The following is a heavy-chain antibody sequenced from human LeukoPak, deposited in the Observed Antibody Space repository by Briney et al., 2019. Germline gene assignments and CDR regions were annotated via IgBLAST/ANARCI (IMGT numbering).Heavy chain of an antibody. CDR3: ARVTTDYYDSSGYYDNWFDP. CDR2: MNPNSGNT. CDR1: GYTFTSYD. D-gene: IGHD3-22*01. J-gene: IGHJ5*02. Sequence: EASVKVSCKASGYTFTSYDTNWVRQATGQGLEWMGWMNPNSGNTGYAQKFQGRVTMTRNTSISTAYMELSSLRSEDTAVYYCARVTTDYYDSSGYYDNWFDPWGQGTLVTVSS. V-gene: IGHV1-8*01.